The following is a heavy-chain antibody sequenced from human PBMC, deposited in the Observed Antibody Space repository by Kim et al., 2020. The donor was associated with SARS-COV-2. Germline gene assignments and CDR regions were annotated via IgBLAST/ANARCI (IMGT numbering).Heavy chain of an antibody. V-gene: IGHV1-46*01. CDR2: T. Sequence: TTFAQRFQGRVTVTSDTSTAAVYMEVTALGSEDTAIYYCARELSTTGGFDFWGQGTLVTVSS. CDR3: ARELSTTGGFDF. J-gene: IGHJ4*02. D-gene: IGHD1-26*01.